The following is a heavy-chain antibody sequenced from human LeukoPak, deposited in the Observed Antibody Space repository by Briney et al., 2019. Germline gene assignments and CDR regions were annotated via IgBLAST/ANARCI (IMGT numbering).Heavy chain of an antibody. J-gene: IGHJ4*02. D-gene: IGHD3-10*01. V-gene: IGHV1-18*01. CDR2: ISAYNGNT. Sequence: GASVKVSCKASGYTFTSYGISWVRQAPGQGLEWMGWISAYNGNTNYAQKLQGRVTMTTDTSTTTAYMELRSLRSDDTAVYYCARLWNHGAPILMYYYGSGSYLFDYWGQGTLVTVSS. CDR3: ARLWNHGAPILMYYYGSGSYLFDY. CDR1: GYTFTSYG.